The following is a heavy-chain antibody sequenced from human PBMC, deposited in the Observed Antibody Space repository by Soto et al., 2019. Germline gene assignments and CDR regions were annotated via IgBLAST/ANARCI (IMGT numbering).Heavy chain of an antibody. CDR1: GGSISSYY. Sequence: PSETLSLTCTVSGGSISSYYWSWIRQPPGKGLEWIGYIYYSGSTNYNPSLKSRVTISVDTSKNQLSLKLSSVTAADTAVYYCARGESMSYVWGSYRYDYWGQGTLVTVSS. CDR2: IYYSGST. V-gene: IGHV4-59*01. CDR3: ARGESMSYVWGSYRYDY. D-gene: IGHD3-16*02. J-gene: IGHJ4*02.